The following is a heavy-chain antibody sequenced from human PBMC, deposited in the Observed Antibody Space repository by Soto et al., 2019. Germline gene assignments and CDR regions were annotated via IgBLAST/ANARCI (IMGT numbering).Heavy chain of an antibody. CDR1: GFTFSNYG. CDR2: ISYDGSHK. J-gene: IGHJ4*02. V-gene: IGHV3-30*18. D-gene: IGHD2-21*01. Sequence: GSLRLSCAASGFTFSNYGMYWVRQAPGKGLEWVAVISYDGSHKDYVDSVKGRFTISRDNSKNTLYLQMNSLRPDDTAVYYCAQDRGSCTGGNCFYSINYWGQGT. CDR3: AQDRGSCTGGNCFYSINY.